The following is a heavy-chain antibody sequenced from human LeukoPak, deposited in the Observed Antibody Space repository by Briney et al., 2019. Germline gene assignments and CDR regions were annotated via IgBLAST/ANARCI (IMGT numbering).Heavy chain of an antibody. D-gene: IGHD3-3*01. CDR1: GYTFTGYY. V-gene: IGHV1-2*02. CDR3: ARDGRFLEWLLNFDY. CDR2: INPNSGGT. Sequence: ASVKVSCKASGYTFTGYYMHWVRQAPGQGLEWMGWINPNSGGTNYAQKFQGRVTMTRDTSISTAYMELSRLRSDDTAVYYCARDGRFLEWLLNFDYWGQGTLVTVSS. J-gene: IGHJ4*02.